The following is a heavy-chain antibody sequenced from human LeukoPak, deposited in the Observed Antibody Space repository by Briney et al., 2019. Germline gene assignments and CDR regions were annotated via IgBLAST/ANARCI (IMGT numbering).Heavy chain of an antibody. D-gene: IGHD2-15*01. V-gene: IGHV4-34*01. CDR3: ARGTHCSGGSCYLPYFDY. CDR1: GGSFSGYY. Sequence: SETLSLTCAVYGGSFSGYYWSWIRQPPGKGLEWIGEINHSGSTNYNPSLKSRVTISVDTSKNQFSLKLSSVTAADTAVYYCARGTHCSGGSCYLPYFDYWGQGTLVTVSS. CDR2: INHSGST. J-gene: IGHJ4*02.